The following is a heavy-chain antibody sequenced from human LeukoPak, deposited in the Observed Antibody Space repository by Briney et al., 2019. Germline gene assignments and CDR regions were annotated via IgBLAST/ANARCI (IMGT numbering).Heavy chain of an antibody. J-gene: IGHJ6*03. D-gene: IGHD6-13*01. V-gene: IGHV4-31*03. CDR2: IYYSGST. CDR1: GGSISSGGYY. CDR3: ARDRWQLVPPYYYYYMDV. Sequence: SETLSLTCTVSGGSISSGGYYWSWIRQHPGKGLEWIGYIYYSGSTYHNPSLKSRVTISVDTSKNQFSLKLSSVTAADTAVYYCARDRWQLVPPYYYYYMDVWGKGTTVTVSS.